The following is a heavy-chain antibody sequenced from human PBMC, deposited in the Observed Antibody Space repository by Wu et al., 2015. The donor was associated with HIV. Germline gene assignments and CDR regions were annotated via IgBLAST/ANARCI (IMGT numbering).Heavy chain of an antibody. J-gene: IGHJ4*02. CDR1: GGTFSNYA. CDR2: IIPIFGTT. V-gene: IGHV1-69*12. D-gene: IGHD3-10*01. CDR3: ARDRFYGSGSYLY. Sequence: QVQLVQSGAEVKKPGSSVKVSCKASGGTFSNYAITWVRQAPEQGLEWMGGIIPIFGTTKYAQRFQGRVMITADESTTTAYMELSSLKSEDTAIYYCARDRFYGSGSYLYWGQGTLVTVSS.